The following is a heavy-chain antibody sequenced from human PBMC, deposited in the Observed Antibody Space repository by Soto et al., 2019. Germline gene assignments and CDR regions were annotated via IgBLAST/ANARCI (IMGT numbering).Heavy chain of an antibody. D-gene: IGHD3-3*01. CDR3: ATEYDSWSGTYGMAV. Sequence: PGGSLRLSCAASGFTFSSYAMSWVRQAPGKGLEWVSAISGSGGSTYYADSVKGRFTISRDNSKNTLYLQMNSLRAEDTAVYYCATEYDSWSGTYGMAVWGQGTTVTVSS. CDR2: ISGSGGST. J-gene: IGHJ6*02. CDR1: GFTFSSYA. V-gene: IGHV3-23*01.